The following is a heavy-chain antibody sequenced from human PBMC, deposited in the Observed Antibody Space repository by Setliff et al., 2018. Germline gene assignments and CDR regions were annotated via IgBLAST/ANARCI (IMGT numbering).Heavy chain of an antibody. V-gene: IGHV3-30-3*01. J-gene: IGHJ4*02. D-gene: IGHD2-15*01. CDR3: ARTCSGSGCYAGLES. CDR2: ILNDGVKK. CDR1: GFTLSTYA. Sequence: GGSLRLSCAASGFTLSTYAMHWVRQAPGKGLEWVAVILNDGVKKYHADSVKGRFTISRDNSKNTLYLQMNSLRPEDTAVYYCARTCSGSGCYAGLESWGQGTPVTVSS.